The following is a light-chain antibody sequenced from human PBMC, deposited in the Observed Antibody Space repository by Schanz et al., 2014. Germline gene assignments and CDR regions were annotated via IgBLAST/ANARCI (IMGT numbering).Light chain of an antibody. CDR2: GAS. CDR3: HQFGTSPWT. CDR1: QSVSST. J-gene: IGKJ1*01. Sequence: EIVLTQSPGTLSLSPGERATLSCRASQSVSSTLAWYQQKPGQAPRLLIYGASSRATGIPDRFSGSGSGTDFTLTISRLEPEDFAVYYCHQFGTSPWTFGQGTKVEIK. V-gene: IGKV3-20*01.